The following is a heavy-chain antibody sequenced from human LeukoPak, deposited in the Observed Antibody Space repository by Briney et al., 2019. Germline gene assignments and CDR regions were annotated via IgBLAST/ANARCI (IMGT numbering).Heavy chain of an antibody. CDR2: IKSDGSST. J-gene: IGHJ4*02. V-gene: IGHV3-74*01. D-gene: IGHD6-6*01. CDR3: ARLHGRPSMAPLRRKDEYYFDY. Sequence: GGSLRLSCAASGFTFSSYWMHWVRQAPGKGLVWVSRIKSDGSSTSYADSVKGRFTISRDNAKNTLYLQMNSLRAEDTAVYYCARLHGRPSMAPLRRKDEYYFDYWGQGTLVTVSS. CDR1: GFTFSSYW.